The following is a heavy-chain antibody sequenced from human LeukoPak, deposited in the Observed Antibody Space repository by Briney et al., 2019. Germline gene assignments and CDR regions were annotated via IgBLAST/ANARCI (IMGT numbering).Heavy chain of an antibody. CDR2: VYNGGSGGST. CDR3: ARGAGPTIDH. J-gene: IGHJ4*02. V-gene: IGHV3-53*01. Sequence: GGSLRLSWAASGLTFGRNFMTWVRQAPGKGLEWVAVVYNGGSGGSTYYADSVKGRSTISGDSSKNTLYLEVSSLRVEDTAVYYCARGAGPTIDHWGQGTLVTVSS. CDR1: GLTFGRNF.